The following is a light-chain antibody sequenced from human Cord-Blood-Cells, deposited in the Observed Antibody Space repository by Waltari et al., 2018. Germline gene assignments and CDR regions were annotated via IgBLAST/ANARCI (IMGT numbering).Light chain of an antibody. V-gene: IGKV3-11*01. CDR1: QSVSSY. CDR2: DAS. J-gene: IGKJ3*01. Sequence: EIVLTQSPATLSLSPGASATLSCRASQSVSSYLAWYQQKPGQAPRLLIYDASNRATGIPARFSGSGSGTDFTLTISSLEPEDFAVYYCQQRSNWPPVTFGPGTKVDIK. CDR3: QQRSNWPPVT.